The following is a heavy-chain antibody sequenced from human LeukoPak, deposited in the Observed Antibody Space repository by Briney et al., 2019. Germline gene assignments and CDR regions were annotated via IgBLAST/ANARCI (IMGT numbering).Heavy chain of an antibody. CDR2: ITSSSTYI. J-gene: IGHJ4*02. CDR3: AREYAVTTYYYDY. D-gene: IGHD4-17*01. V-gene: IGHV3-21*01. CDR1: GFTFSTYS. Sequence: GGSLTLSCAASGFTFSTYSMNWVRQPPGKGLEWVSSITSSSTYIYYADSVKGRFTISRDNAKNSLYLQMNSLRAEDTAVYYCAREYAVTTYYYDYWGQGTLVTVSS.